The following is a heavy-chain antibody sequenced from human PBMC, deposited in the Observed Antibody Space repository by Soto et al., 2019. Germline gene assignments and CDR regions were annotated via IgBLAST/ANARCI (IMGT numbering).Heavy chain of an antibody. V-gene: IGHV3-33*01. J-gene: IGHJ4*02. Sequence: QVQLAESGGGVVQPGGSLTLSCAASGFSFSNYGMHWVRQAPGKGLEWVAAIFRDGNAKQYADSVKGRFSVSRDNSQNTLYLQMNSLRTEDTAVYYCINWRASFNFDYWSQGALVTVSS. CDR1: GFSFSNYG. CDR3: INWRASFNFDY. CDR2: IFRDGNAK.